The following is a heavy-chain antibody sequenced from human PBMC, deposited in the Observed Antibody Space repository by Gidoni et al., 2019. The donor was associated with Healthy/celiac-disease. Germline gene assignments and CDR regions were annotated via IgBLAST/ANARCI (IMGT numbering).Heavy chain of an antibody. CDR2: ISAYNGNT. Sequence: GLEWMGWISAYNGNTNYAQKLQGRVTMTTDTSTSTAYMELRSLRSDDTAVYYCARDYSYGVSRHRVNWFDPWGQGTLVTVSS. J-gene: IGHJ5*02. V-gene: IGHV1-18*01. D-gene: IGHD2-15*01. CDR3: ARDYSYGVSRHRVNWFDP.